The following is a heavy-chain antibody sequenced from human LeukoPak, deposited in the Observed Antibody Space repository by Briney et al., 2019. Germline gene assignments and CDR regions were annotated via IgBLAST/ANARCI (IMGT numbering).Heavy chain of an antibody. CDR2: ISASGGST. CDR1: GFTFSSYA. J-gene: IGHJ2*01. CDR3: AKTYSSTWNNWYFDL. D-gene: IGHD6-13*01. V-gene: IGHV3-23*01. Sequence: WGSLRLSCAASGFTFSSYAMSWVRQAPGKGLEWVSSISASGGSTYYADSVKGRFAISRDNSKNTLYLQMDSLRVEDTAIYYCAKTYSSTWNNWYFDLWGRGTLVTVSS.